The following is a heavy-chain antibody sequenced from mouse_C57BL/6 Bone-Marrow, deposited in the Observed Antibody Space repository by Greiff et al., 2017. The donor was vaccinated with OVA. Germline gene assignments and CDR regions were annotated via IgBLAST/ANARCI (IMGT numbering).Heavy chain of an antibody. CDR1: GYTFTDYY. CDR2: INPNNGGT. Sequence: VQLQQSGPELGKTGASGKRTCKAAGYTFTDYYMNWVKQSHGKSLEWIGDINPNNGGTSYNQKFKGKATLTVDKSSSTAYMELRSLTSEDSAVYYCARWGWYPFAYWGQGTLVTVSA. J-gene: IGHJ3*01. V-gene: IGHV1-26*01. D-gene: IGHD2-1*01. CDR3: ARWGWYPFAY.